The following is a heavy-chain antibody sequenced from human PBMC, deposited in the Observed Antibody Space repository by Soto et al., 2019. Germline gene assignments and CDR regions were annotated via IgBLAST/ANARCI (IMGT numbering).Heavy chain of an antibody. CDR2: IYYSGST. D-gene: IGHD4-17*01. CDR1: GGSISSSSYY. V-gene: IGHV4-39*01. CDR3: ARIHGITTVKIDY. Sequence: SETLSLTCTVSGGSISSSSYYWGWIRQPPGKRLEWIGSIYYSGSTYYNPSLKSRVTISVDTSKNQFSLKLRSVTAADTAVYYCARIHGITTVKIDYWGQGTLVTVSS. J-gene: IGHJ4*02.